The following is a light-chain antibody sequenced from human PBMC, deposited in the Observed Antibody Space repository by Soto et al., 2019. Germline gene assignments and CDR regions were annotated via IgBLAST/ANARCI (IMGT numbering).Light chain of an antibody. Sequence: DIVMTQSPLSLPVIPGEPASISCRSSQSLLYSNGYNYLDWYLQKPGQSPQLLIYLGSNRASGVPDRFRGSGSGTDFTLKISRVEAEDVGVYYCMQALQTPWTFGQGTKVEIK. V-gene: IGKV2-28*01. CDR3: MQALQTPWT. J-gene: IGKJ1*01. CDR2: LGS. CDR1: QSLLYSNGYNY.